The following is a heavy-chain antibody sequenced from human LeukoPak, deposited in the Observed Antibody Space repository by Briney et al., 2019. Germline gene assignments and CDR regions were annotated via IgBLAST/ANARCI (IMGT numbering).Heavy chain of an antibody. D-gene: IGHD3-10*01. CDR1: GFTFSIYA. CDR2: ISYEGSSK. Sequence: GGSLRLSCAASGFTFSIYAMHWVRQAPGTGLEWVAAISYEGSSKYYTDSVKGRFTISRDNSKNTLYLQMDSLRVEDTAVYYCVRDLAVRGLDYWGQGTLVTVSS. CDR3: VRDLAVRGLDY. V-gene: IGHV3-30-3*01. J-gene: IGHJ4*02.